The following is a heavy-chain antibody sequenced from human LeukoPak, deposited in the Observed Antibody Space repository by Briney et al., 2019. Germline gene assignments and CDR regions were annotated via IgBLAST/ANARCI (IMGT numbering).Heavy chain of an antibody. CDR2: FDPEDGET. V-gene: IGHV1-24*01. J-gene: IGHJ4*02. D-gene: IGHD3-22*01. CDR1: GYTLTELS. CDR3: ATDSSGYFSLLFDY. Sequence: GASVKVSCKVSGYTLTELSMHWVRQAPGKGLEWMGGFDPEDGETIYAQKFQGRVTMTEDTSTGTAYMELSSLRSEDTAVYYCATDSSGYFSLLFDYWGQGTLVTVSS.